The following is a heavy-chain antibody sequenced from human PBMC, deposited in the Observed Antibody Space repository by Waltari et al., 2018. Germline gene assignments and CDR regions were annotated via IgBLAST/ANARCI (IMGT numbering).Heavy chain of an antibody. D-gene: IGHD6-19*01. Sequence: QVQLVQSGAEVKKPGASVKVSCKASGYTFTGYYMHWVRQAPGQGLEWMGWINPNSGGTNYAQKFQGRVTMTRDTSISTAYMELSRLRSDDTAVYYCARDSNKAYSSGWYDAFDIWGQGTMVTVSS. CDR2: INPNSGGT. CDR3: ARDSNKAYSSGWYDAFDI. V-gene: IGHV1-2*02. CDR1: GYTFTGYY. J-gene: IGHJ3*02.